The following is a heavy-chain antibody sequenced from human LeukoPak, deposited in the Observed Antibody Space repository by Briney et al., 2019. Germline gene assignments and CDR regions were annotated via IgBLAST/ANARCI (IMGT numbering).Heavy chain of an antibody. D-gene: IGHD3-22*01. CDR2: IYSGGNT. J-gene: IGHJ4*02. CDR1: GFTFSSYT. Sequence: GGSLRLSCVASGFTFSSYTMHWVRQAPGKGLEWVSVIYSGGNTYYADSVKGRFTISRDNSKNTLYLQMNSLRAEDTAVYYCARAVSSGYDPFDYWGQGTLVTVSS. V-gene: IGHV3-53*01. CDR3: ARAVSSGYDPFDY.